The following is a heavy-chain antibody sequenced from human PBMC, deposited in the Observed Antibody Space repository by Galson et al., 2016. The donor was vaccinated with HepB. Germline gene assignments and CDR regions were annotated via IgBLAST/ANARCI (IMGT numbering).Heavy chain of an antibody. Sequence: SETLSLTCAVYGGSFSDYSWTWIRQPPGKGLEWIGDIDQRGSTNYNPSLESRMTVSSDTSKNLFSLQLTSVTAADAATYYCTRGRPKGRVRSNSYYGMDVWSQGTTVT. J-gene: IGHJ6*02. CDR3: TRGRPKGRVRSNSYYGMDV. D-gene: IGHD3-10*01. CDR1: GGSFSDYS. V-gene: IGHV4-34*01. CDR2: IDQRGST.